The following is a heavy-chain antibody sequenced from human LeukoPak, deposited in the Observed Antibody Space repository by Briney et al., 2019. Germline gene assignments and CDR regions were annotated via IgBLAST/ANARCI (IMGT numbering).Heavy chain of an antibody. D-gene: IGHD6-13*01. CDR1: GYTFTSYW. CDR2: IYPSDSDT. J-gene: IGHJ3*02. Sequence: GESLKISCKGSGYTFTSYWIAWVRQMPGKGLEWMGIIYPSDSDTRYSPSFQGQVTISVDKSISTAYLQWSSLKASDTAMYFCARLLGSSISDAFQIWGQRTMVTVST. CDR3: ARLLGSSISDAFQI. V-gene: IGHV5-51*01.